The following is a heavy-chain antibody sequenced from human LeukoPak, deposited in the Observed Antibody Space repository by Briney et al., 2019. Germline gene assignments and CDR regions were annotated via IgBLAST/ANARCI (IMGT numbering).Heavy chain of an antibody. V-gene: IGHV4-4*07. CDR3: ARVYDSTGYYLDD. J-gene: IGHJ4*02. Sequence: SETLSLTCTVSGGSISSYDWSWIRRPAGNGLDWIGCIYSSGNTNYNPSLKSRVTMSVDTSKNQFSLKLTSVTAADTAVYYCARVYDSTGYYLDDWGQGTPVTVSS. D-gene: IGHD3-22*01. CDR2: IYSSGNT. CDR1: GGSISSYD.